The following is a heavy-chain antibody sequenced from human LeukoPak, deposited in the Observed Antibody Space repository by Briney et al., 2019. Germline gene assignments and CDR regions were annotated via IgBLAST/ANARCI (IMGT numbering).Heavy chain of an antibody. Sequence: GESLKIPCKGSGYSFITYWIGWVRQMPGKGLEWMGFIYPGDSDTRYSPSFQGQVTISADKSIRNAYLQWSSLKASDTAMYYCARGSSGYTLGFDYWGQGTLVTVSS. D-gene: IGHD5-18*01. CDR1: GYSFITYW. CDR3: ARGSSGYTLGFDY. V-gene: IGHV5-51*01. J-gene: IGHJ4*02. CDR2: IYPGDSDT.